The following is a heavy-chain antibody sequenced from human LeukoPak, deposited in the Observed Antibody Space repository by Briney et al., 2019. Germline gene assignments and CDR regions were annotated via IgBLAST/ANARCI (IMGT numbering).Heavy chain of an antibody. D-gene: IGHD2-15*01. J-gene: IGHJ5*02. CDR3: ARDIVVVVAATPGYNWFDP. CDR1: GGSISSSSYY. V-gene: IGHV4-39*02. CDR2: IYYSGST. Sequence: PSQTLSLTCTVSGGSISSSSYYWGWIRQPPGKGLEWIGSIYYSGSTYYNPSLKSRVTISVDTSKNQFSLKLSSVTAADTAVYYCARDIVVVVAATPGYNWFDPWGQGTLVTVSS.